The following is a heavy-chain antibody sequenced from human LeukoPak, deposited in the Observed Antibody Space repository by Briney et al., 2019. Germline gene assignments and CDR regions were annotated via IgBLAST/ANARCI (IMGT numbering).Heavy chain of an antibody. CDR2: ISWNSGSI. CDR3: AKDTGFFDGFDV. CDR1: GFTFDDYA. D-gene: IGHD3-10*01. V-gene: IGHV3-9*01. Sequence: GGSLRLSCAATGFTFDDYAMHWVRQVPGKGLEWASGISWNSGSIGYADSVKGRFTISRDNSKNSLYLQMDSLRVEDTALYYCAKDTGFFDGFDVWGQGTMVAVSS. J-gene: IGHJ3*01.